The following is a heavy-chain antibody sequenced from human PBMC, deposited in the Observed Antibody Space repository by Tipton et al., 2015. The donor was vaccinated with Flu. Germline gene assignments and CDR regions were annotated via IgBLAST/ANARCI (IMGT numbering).Heavy chain of an antibody. CDR3: ARYTAMACFDS. CDR1: GGSISSNSYY. CDR2: LYSSGST. J-gene: IGHJ4*02. D-gene: IGHD5-18*01. Sequence: TLSLTCTVSGGSISSNSYYWAWIRQPPGRGLEWIGNLYSSGSTFYNPSLKGRVTISGDTPKNQFSLRLTSVTAADTAVYYCARYTAMACFDSWGQGTLVTVSS. V-gene: IGHV4-39*01.